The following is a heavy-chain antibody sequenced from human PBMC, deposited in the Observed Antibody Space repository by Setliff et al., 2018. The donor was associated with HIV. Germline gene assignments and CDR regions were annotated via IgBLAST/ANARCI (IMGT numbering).Heavy chain of an antibody. J-gene: IGHJ1*01. CDR1: EYTLTELT. V-gene: IGHV1-24*01. CDR3: STAWFNWNVTPD. D-gene: IGHD1-20*01. Sequence: ASVKVSCKVSEYTLTELTMYWVRQAPGHGLEWMGGIDPEDGEMTYAQKFQGRVIMTEDTSTDTAFMELTNLRSEDTAVYYCSTAWFNWNVTPDWGQGTLVTVSS. CDR2: IDPEDGEM.